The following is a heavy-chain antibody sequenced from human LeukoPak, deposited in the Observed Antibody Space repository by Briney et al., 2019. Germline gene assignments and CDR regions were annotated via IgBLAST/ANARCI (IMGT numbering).Heavy chain of an antibody. V-gene: IGHV4-34*01. D-gene: IGHD6-19*01. CDR1: GGSFSGYY. CDR3: ARGESIAVAGTGHWFDP. Sequence: SENLSLNCAVYGGSFSGYYWSWIRQPPGKGLEWIGEINHSGSTNYNPSLKSRVTISVDTSKNQFSLKLSSVTAADTAVYYCARGESIAVAGTGHWFDPWGQGTLVTVSS. J-gene: IGHJ5*02. CDR2: INHSGST.